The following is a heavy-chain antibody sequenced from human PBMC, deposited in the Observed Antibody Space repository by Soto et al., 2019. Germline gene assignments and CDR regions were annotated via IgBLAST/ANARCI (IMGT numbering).Heavy chain of an antibody. Sequence: GESLKISCKGSGYSFTSYWIGWVRQMPGKGLEWMGIIYPGDSDTRYSPSFQGQVTISADKSISTAYLQWSSLKASDTAMYYCASPGGYSSLGPSYYYGMDVWGQGTTVTVSS. CDR3: ASPGGYSSLGPSYYYGMDV. V-gene: IGHV5-51*01. CDR2: IYPGDSDT. CDR1: GYSFTSYW. J-gene: IGHJ6*02. D-gene: IGHD6-13*01.